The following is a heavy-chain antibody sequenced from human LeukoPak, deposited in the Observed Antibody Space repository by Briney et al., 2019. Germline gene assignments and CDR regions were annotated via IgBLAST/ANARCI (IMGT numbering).Heavy chain of an antibody. CDR3: ARDMTAAARAYYYYGMDV. CDR1: GYTFTSYA. J-gene: IGHJ6*02. V-gene: IGHV1-3*01. CDR2: INAGNGNT. Sequence: ASVTVSCMASGYTFTSYAMHWVRQAPGQRLEWMGWINAGNGNTKYSQKFQGRVTITRDTSASTAYMELSSLRSEDTAVYYCARDMTAAARAYYYYGMDVWGQGTTVTVSS. D-gene: IGHD6-13*01.